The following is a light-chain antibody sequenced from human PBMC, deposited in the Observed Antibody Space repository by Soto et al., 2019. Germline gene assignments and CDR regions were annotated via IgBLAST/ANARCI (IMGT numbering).Light chain of an antibody. J-gene: IGKJ4*01. V-gene: IGKV1-9*01. CDR1: QGISSY. CDR3: QQLNSYPLT. Sequence: DIQLTQSPSFLSASIGDRVTITCRASQGISSYLAWYQQKPGKAPKLLIYAASNLQSGVPSRYSGSGSGTEFTHTISSLQPEDFATYYCQQLNSYPLTFVGGTNVEIK. CDR2: AAS.